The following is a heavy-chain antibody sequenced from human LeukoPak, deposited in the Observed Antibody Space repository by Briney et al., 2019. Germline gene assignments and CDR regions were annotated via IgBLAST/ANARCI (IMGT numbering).Heavy chain of an antibody. CDR3: ARTYYDFWSGLNFDY. Sequence: ASVKVSCKASGYTFTGYYMHWVRQAPGQGLEWMGWINPNSGGTNYAQKFQGRVTMTRDTSISTAYMELSRLRSDDAAVYYCARTYYDFWSGLNFDYWGQGTLVTVSS. D-gene: IGHD3-3*01. CDR2: INPNSGGT. J-gene: IGHJ4*02. V-gene: IGHV1-2*02. CDR1: GYTFTGYY.